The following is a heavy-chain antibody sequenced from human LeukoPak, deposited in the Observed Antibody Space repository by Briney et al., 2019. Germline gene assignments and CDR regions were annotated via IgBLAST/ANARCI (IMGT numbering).Heavy chain of an antibody. CDR2: IYSGGST. CDR3: ARGGTPGYSSGRIDY. Sequence: PGGSLRLSCAASGFTVSSNYMSWVRQAPGKGLEWVSVIYSGGSTYYADSVKGRFTISRDNSKNTLYLHMNSLRVEDTAVYFCARGGTPGYSSGRIDYWGQGTLVTVSS. J-gene: IGHJ4*02. CDR1: GFTVSSNY. V-gene: IGHV3-53*05. D-gene: IGHD6-19*01.